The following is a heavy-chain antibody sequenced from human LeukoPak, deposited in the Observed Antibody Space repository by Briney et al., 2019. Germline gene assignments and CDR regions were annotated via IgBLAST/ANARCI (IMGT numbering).Heavy chain of an antibody. Sequence: ASVKPSCKASGYTFTGYYMNWVRQAAGQGLEWMGWINPNSGGTNYAQKFQGRVTMTRDTTTRKDYMKLRKLKTDDLTVYYCAMYQYEAAPQGASYYYSMDVWGQGTTVTVSS. CDR2: INPNSGGT. V-gene: IGHV1-2*02. CDR3: AMYQYEAAPQGASYYYSMDV. J-gene: IGHJ6*02. CDR1: GYTFTGYY. D-gene: IGHD6-6*01.